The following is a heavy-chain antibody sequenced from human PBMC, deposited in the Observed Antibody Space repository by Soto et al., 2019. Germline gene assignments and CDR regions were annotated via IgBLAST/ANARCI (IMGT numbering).Heavy chain of an antibody. V-gene: IGHV4-39*01. J-gene: IGHJ5*02. CDR3: ASLTMVRGVSCWFDP. D-gene: IGHD3-10*01. CDR1: GGSISSSSYY. CDR2: IYYSGST. Sequence: SETLSLTCTVSGGSISSSSYYWGWIRQPPGKGLEWLGSIYYSGSTYYNPSLKSRVTISVDTSKNQFSLKLSSVTAADTAVYYCASLTMVRGVSCWFDPWGQGTLVTVSS.